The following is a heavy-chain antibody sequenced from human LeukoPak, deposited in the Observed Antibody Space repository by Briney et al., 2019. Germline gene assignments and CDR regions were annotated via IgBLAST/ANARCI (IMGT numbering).Heavy chain of an antibody. CDR1: GYTFTGYY. J-gene: IGHJ1*01. Sequence: ASVKVSCKASGYTFTGYYMHWVRQAPGQGLEWMGRINPNSGGTNYARKFQGRVTMTRDTSISTAYMELSRLRSDDTAVYYCARGPYSSSWAEYFQHWGRGTLVTVSS. CDR2: INPNSGGT. D-gene: IGHD6-13*01. V-gene: IGHV1-2*06. CDR3: ARGPYSSSWAEYFQH.